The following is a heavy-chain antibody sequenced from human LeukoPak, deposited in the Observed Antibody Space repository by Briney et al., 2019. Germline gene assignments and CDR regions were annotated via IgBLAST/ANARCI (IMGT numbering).Heavy chain of an antibody. CDR2: NDPSDSYT. CDR3: ARHVGYSSSWVDY. CDR1: GNSFTSYW. J-gene: IGHJ4*02. Sequence: GESLRISCKGSGNSFTSYWISWGRQMPGKGLEWVGRNDPSDSYTNYSPSFQGHVTISADKSISTAYLQWSSLKASDTAMYYCARHVGYSSSWVDYWGQGTLVTVSS. D-gene: IGHD6-13*01. V-gene: IGHV5-10-1*01.